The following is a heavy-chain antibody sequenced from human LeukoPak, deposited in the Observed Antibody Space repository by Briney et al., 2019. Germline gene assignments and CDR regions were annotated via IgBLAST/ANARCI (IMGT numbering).Heavy chain of an antibody. D-gene: IGHD1-7*01. V-gene: IGHV3-48*04. Sequence: GSLRLSCAASGFTFSVYSMNWVRQAPGKGLEWVSYISSSGRTIYYAESVEGRFTISRDNAKNSLYLQMNSLRAEDTAAYYCAEMTEGNYGQGYFDYWGQGTLVTVSS. J-gene: IGHJ4*02. CDR1: GFTFSVYS. CDR3: AEMTEGNYGQGYFDY. CDR2: ISSSGRTI.